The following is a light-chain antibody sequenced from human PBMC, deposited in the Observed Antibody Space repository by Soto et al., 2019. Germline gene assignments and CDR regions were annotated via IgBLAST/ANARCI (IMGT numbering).Light chain of an antibody. Sequence: QSVLTQPPSVSGAPGQRVTISCTGSSSNIGAGYDVHWYQQFPGTAPKLLIYDSINRPSGVPDRFSASKSGTSASLAITGLQAEDEAVYYCHFYDSSLSGSVFGGGTQLTVL. CDR3: HFYDSSLSGSV. J-gene: IGLJ3*02. CDR1: SSNIGAGYD. V-gene: IGLV1-40*01. CDR2: DSI.